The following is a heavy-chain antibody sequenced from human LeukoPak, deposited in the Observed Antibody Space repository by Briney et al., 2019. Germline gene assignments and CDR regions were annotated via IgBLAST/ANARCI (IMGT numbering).Heavy chain of an antibody. CDR2: TWADGSNK. D-gene: IGHD3-10*01. CDR3: ARGRGAMVRGAVKYYFDY. CDR1: GFTFNTYG. J-gene: IGHJ4*02. V-gene: IGHV3-33*01. Sequence: GRSLRLSCEASGFTFNTYGMHWVRQAPGKGLEWVALTWADGSNKYYADSVKGRFTISRDNSKNTLYLQMNSLRAEDTAVYYCARGRGAMVRGAVKYYFDYWGQGTLVTVSS.